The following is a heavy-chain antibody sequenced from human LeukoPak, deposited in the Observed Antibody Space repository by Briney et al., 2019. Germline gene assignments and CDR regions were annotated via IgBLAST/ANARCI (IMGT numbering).Heavy chain of an antibody. CDR3: AKDLSGSYAFDY. Sequence: GGSLRLSCAASGFTFSSYGMHWVRQAPGKGLEWVAVISYDGSNKYYADSVKGRFTISRDNSKNTLYLQMNSLRAEDTAVYYCAKDLSGSYAFDYWGQGTLFTVSS. J-gene: IGHJ4*02. CDR2: ISYDGSNK. CDR1: GFTFSSYG. V-gene: IGHV3-30*18. D-gene: IGHD1-26*01.